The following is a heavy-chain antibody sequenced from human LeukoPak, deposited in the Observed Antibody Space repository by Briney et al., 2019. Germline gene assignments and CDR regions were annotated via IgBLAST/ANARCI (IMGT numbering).Heavy chain of an antibody. Sequence: ASVKVSCKASGYTFTSYGISWVRQAPGQGLEWMGWISAYNGNTNYAQKLQGRVTMTTDTSTSTAYMELRSLRSDDTAVYYCARVGQLGYYYDSSGYYDFDYWGQGTLVTVSS. CDR1: GYTFTSYG. D-gene: IGHD3-22*01. V-gene: IGHV1-18*01. CDR3: ARVGQLGYYYDSSGYYDFDY. CDR2: ISAYNGNT. J-gene: IGHJ4*02.